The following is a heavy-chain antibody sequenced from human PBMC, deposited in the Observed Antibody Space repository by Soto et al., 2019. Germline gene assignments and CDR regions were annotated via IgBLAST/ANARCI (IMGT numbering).Heavy chain of an antibody. J-gene: IGHJ3*02. Sequence: QLQQWGAGLLKPSETLSLTCVVSGGSFSTYYYNWIRQSPGKGLEWIGEINHSGNNNYSPSLKSRVTMSVDTSKNQFSLKLTSVTAADTAVYYCARGGSNDWQVAFDIWGQGTMVTVSS. D-gene: IGHD3-9*01. CDR3: ARGGSNDWQVAFDI. V-gene: IGHV4-34*01. CDR1: GGSFSTYY. CDR2: INHSGNN.